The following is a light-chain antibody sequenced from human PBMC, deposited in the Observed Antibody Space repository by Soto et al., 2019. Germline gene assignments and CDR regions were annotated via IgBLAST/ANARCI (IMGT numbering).Light chain of an antibody. CDR2: DAS. J-gene: IGKJ1*01. CDR3: QQYNSDPWT. V-gene: IGKV1-5*01. CDR1: QSVSNY. Sequence: GDRATLSCRTSQSVSNYLAWYQQKPGQAPRLLMYDASSLESGVPSRFSGSGSGTEFTLTVSGLQPDDFATYYCQQYNSDPWTFGQGTKVEIK.